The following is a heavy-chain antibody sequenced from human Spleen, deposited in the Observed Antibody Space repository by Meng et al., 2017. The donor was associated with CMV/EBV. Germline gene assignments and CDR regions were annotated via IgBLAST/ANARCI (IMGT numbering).Heavy chain of an antibody. J-gene: IGHJ4*02. CDR2: ISGYNGRT. V-gene: IGHV1-18*01. CDR1: YPFISYG. CDR3: ARGIGYCSGGSCYSPDY. Sequence: YPFISYGISWVRQAPGKGVEWMGWISGYNGRTNYAQSFQGRLTLTTDTSTSTAYMELRSLRSDDTAVYYCARGIGYCSGGSCYSPDYWGQGTLVTVSS. D-gene: IGHD2-15*01.